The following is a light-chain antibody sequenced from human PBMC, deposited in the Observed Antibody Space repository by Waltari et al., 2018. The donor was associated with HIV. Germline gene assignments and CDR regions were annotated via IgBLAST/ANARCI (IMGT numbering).Light chain of an antibody. J-gene: IGKJ4*01. CDR1: QSIAAY. Sequence: EIVLTQSPATLSLSPGERATLSCRASQSIAAYLAGYQQKPGQAPRLRISDASNRATCVPARFSGSGSGTDFTLTISRLEPEDFAVYYCQQRTNWLFGGGTKVEIK. V-gene: IGKV3-11*01. CDR2: DAS. CDR3: QQRTNWL.